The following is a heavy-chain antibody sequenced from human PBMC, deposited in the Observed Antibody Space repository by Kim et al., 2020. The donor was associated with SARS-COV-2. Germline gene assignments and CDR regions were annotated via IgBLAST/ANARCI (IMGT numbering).Heavy chain of an antibody. CDR2: ISYDGDTQ. V-gene: IGHV3-30*03. D-gene: IGHD6-19*01. J-gene: IGHJ4*03. Sequence: GGSLRLSCAPSGFLFSVRGMHWVRQAPGKGLEWVSFISYDGDTQYYADSVKGRFTVSRDNVENTLILQMNSLRGEDTAVYYCARDRTHNVGWRYFDHWG. CDR1: GFLFSVRG. CDR3: ARDRTHNVGWRYFDH.